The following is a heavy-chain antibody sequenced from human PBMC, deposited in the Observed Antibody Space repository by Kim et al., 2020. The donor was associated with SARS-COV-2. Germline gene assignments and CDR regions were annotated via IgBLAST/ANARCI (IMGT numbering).Heavy chain of an antibody. CDR3: AKGWIKLWSPFDY. V-gene: IGHV3-33*06. D-gene: IGHD5-18*01. J-gene: IGHJ4*02. Sequence: CADSVKGGITNARDNSRNTLYLQMNSRRAEDTAVYYCAKGWIKLWSPFDYWGQGTLVTVSS.